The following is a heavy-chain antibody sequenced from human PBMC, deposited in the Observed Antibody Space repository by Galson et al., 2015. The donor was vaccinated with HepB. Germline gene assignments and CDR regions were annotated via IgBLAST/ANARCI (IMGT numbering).Heavy chain of an antibody. V-gene: IGHV3-30*18. CDR1: GITFRNYG. Sequence: SLRLSCAASGITFRNYGMHWVRQAPGKGLEWVAVILHDGSNRYYADSVKGRFTISRDNSKNMVYLQMNSLRVEDTALYFCAKDEMTEVRLRYYYYMDVWGKGTAVTVSS. CDR3: AKDEMTEVRLRYYYYMDV. J-gene: IGHJ6*03. D-gene: IGHD5-12*01. CDR2: ILHDGSNR.